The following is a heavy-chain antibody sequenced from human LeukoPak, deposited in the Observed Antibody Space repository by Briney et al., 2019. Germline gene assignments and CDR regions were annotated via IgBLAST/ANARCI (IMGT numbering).Heavy chain of an antibody. CDR3: ARQSRGAAAASDY. CDR2: VYYTEST. J-gene: IGHJ4*02. CDR1: GGSINNYY. V-gene: IGHV4-59*01. Sequence: PSETLSLTCTVSGGSINNYYWTWIRQPPGKGLERLGYVYYTESTNYNPSPKSRVTISLDTSKNQLYMKFPSVTAAAKALYYCARQSRGAAAASDYWGQGTLVTVSS. D-gene: IGHD6-13*01.